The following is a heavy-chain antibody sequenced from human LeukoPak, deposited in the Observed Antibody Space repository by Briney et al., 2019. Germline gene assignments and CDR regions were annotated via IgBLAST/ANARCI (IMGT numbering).Heavy chain of an antibody. D-gene: IGHD2-15*01. J-gene: IGHJ4*02. Sequence: SETLSLTCTVSGGSVSSGSYYWSWIRQPPGKGLEWIGYIYYSGSTNYNPSLESRVTISVDTSKNQFSLKLSSVTAADTAVYYCARGYCSGGSCYHFDYWGQGTLVTVSS. V-gene: IGHV4-61*01. CDR2: IYYSGST. CDR1: GGSVSSGSYY. CDR3: ARGYCSGGSCYHFDY.